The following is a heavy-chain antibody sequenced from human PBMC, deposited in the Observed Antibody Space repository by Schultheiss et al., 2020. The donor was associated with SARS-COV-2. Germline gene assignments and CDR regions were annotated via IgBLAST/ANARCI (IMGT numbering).Heavy chain of an antibody. D-gene: IGHD6-19*01. V-gene: IGHV4-34*01. CDR1: GGSFSGYY. CDR2: INHSGST. J-gene: IGHJ4*02. CDR3: ARGIAVAGLDY. Sequence: SETLSLTCAVYGGSFSGYYWSWIRQPPGKGLEWIGEINHSGSTNYNPSLKSRVTISVDKSKNQFSLKLSSVTAADTAVYYCARGIAVAGLDYWGQGTLVTVSS.